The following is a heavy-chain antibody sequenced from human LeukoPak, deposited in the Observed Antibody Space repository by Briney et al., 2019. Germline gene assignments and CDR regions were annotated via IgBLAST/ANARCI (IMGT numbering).Heavy chain of an antibody. Sequence: AESLKISCKGSGYSFTSYWIGWVRQMPGKGLEWMGIIYPGDSDTRYSPSFQGQVPISADKSISTGYLQWSSLKASDTAMYYRARKSIIAAAYDSDYWGQGTLVTVSS. V-gene: IGHV5-51*01. CDR3: ARKSIIAAAYDSDY. J-gene: IGHJ4*02. CDR1: GYSFTSYW. D-gene: IGHD6-13*01. CDR2: IYPGDSDT.